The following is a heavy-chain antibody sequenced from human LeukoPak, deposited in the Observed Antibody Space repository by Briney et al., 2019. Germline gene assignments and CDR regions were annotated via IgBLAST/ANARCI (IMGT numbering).Heavy chain of an antibody. V-gene: IGHV3-23*01. D-gene: IGHD6-13*01. CDR1: GFTFSSFA. Sequence: GGSLRLSCAASGFTFSSFAMTWVRQAPGKGLEWVSGFDGNGPNTYYADSVKGRFTISRDNSKNTLYLQMNGLRAEDTAVYFCAKQSAGSAAWYSLHYDFWGQGTLVTVSS. CDR3: AKQSAGSAAWYSLHYDF. CDR2: FDGNGPNT. J-gene: IGHJ4*02.